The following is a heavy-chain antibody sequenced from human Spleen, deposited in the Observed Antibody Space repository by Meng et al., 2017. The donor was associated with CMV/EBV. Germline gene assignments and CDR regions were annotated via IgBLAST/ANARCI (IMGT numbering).Heavy chain of an antibody. J-gene: IGHJ6*02. Sequence: GGSLRLSCAASRFKFGTYAMHWVRRAPGKGLEWVAGISYDGNTEHYGDSVRGRVTISRENSRNSLYLEMSSLRPEDTAVYYCARWGYCTSISCPGGMDVWGQGTTVTVSS. CDR2: ISYDGNTE. D-gene: IGHD2-2*01. CDR3: ARWGYCTSISCPGGMDV. CDR1: RFKFGTYA. V-gene: IGHV3-30-3*01.